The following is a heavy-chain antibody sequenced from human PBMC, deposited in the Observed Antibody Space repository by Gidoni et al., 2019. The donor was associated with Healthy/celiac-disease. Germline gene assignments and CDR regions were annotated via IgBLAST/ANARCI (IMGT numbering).Heavy chain of an antibody. V-gene: IGHV3-30*07. CDR3: ARGGTMVRGVIPYYYYYYMDV. Sequence: RFTISRDNSKNTLYLQMNSLRAEDTAVYYCARGGTMVRGVIPYYYYYYMDVWGKGTTVTVSS. D-gene: IGHD3-10*01. J-gene: IGHJ6*03.